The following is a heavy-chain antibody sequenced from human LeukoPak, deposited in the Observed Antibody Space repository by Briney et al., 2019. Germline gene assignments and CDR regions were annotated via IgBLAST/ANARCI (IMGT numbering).Heavy chain of an antibody. J-gene: IGHJ6*02. V-gene: IGHV3-48*04. CDR3: ARDDVFLYYYYGMDV. Sequence: GGSLRLSCAASGFTFSSYWMNWVRQAPGKGLEWVSYISSSSSTIYYADSVKGRFTISRDNAKNSLYLQMNSLRAEDTAVYYCARDDVFLYYYYGMDVWGQGTTVTVSS. CDR1: GFTFSSYW. D-gene: IGHD3-10*01. CDR2: ISSSSSTI.